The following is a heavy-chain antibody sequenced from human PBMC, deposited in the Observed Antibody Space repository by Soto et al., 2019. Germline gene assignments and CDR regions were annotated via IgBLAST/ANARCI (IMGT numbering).Heavy chain of an antibody. V-gene: IGHV2-26*01. CDR3: ARTHIYYDSSGYYYYGMDV. Sequence: SGPTLVNPTETLTLTCTVSGFSLSNARMGVSWIRQPPGKALEWLAHIFSNDEKSYSTSLKSRLTTSKDTSKSQVVLTMTNMDPVDTATYYCARTHIYYDSSGYYYYGMDVWGQGTTVTVSS. CDR2: IFSNDEK. CDR1: GFSLSNARMG. J-gene: IGHJ6*02. D-gene: IGHD3-22*01.